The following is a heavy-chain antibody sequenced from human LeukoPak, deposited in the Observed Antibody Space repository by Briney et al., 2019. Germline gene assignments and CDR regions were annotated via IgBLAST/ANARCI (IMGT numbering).Heavy chain of an antibody. CDR3: ARTYYGSGSYYY. J-gene: IGHJ4*02. V-gene: IGHV1-2*02. CDR2: INPNSGGT. Sequence: GASVKVSCKASGYTFTGYYMHWVRQAPGQGLEWMGWINPNSGGTNYAQKFQGRATMTRDTSISTAYMELSRLRSDDTAVYYCARTYYGSGSYYYWGQGTLVTVSS. CDR1: GYTFTGYY. D-gene: IGHD3-10*01.